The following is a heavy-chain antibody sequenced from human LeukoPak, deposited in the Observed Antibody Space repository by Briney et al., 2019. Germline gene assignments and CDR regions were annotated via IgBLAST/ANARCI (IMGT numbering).Heavy chain of an antibody. D-gene: IGHD4-23*01. CDR2: IYYSGST. CDR3: ARHLTTVVTHDAFDI. J-gene: IGHJ3*02. Sequence: SETLSLTCTVSGGSISRYYWSWIRQPPGKGLEWIGYIYYSGSTNYNPSIQSRVTISVDTSKNKFSLKLSSVTAADTAVYYCARHLTTVVTHDAFDIWGQGTMVTVSS. V-gene: IGHV4-59*01. CDR1: GGSISRYY.